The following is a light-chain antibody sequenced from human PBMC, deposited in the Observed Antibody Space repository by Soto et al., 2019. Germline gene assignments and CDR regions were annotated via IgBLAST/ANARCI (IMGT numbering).Light chain of an antibody. CDR2: DAS. V-gene: IGKV3-11*01. J-gene: IGKJ2*01. CDR3: QQRYNWPNT. Sequence: EIVLTQSPATLSLSPGERATLSCRTSQSVGTYLAWYQHNPGQAPRLLIYDASNRDTVIPARFSGSGSGTDFTLTISSPEPEDFAVYYCQQRYNWPNTFGQGTKLEIK. CDR1: QSVGTY.